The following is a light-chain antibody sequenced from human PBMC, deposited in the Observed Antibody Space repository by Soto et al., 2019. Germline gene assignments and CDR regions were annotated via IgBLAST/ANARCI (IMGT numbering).Light chain of an antibody. CDR3: QQYYSYPLT. V-gene: IGKV1-12*01. CDR2: TAS. J-gene: IGKJ4*01. Sequence: DIQMTQSPSSVSASVGDRVTITCRASQGVSAWLAWYQQKPGKAPNLLIYTASSLQSGVPSRFSGSGSGTDFTLTISCLQSEDFATYYCQQYYSYPLTFGGGTKVDIK. CDR1: QGVSAW.